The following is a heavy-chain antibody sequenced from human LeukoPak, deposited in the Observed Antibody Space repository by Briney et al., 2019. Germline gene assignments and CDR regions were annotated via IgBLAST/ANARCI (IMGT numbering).Heavy chain of an antibody. J-gene: IGHJ6*03. Sequence: GGSLRLSCAASGFTFSSYGMHWFRQAPGKGLEWVAVIWYDGSNKYYADSVKGRFTISRDNSKNTLYLQMNSLRAEDTAVYYCARDIYYYYMDVWGKGTTVTVSS. CDR1: GFTFSSYG. CDR3: ARDIYYYYMDV. CDR2: IWYDGSNK. V-gene: IGHV3-33*01.